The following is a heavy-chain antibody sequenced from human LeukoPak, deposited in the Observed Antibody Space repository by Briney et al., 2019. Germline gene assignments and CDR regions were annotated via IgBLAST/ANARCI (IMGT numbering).Heavy chain of an antibody. V-gene: IGHV4-34*01. CDR2: INHSGST. D-gene: IGHD6-13*01. CDR1: GGSISSYY. Sequence: PSETLSVTCTVSGGSISSYYWSWIRQPPGKGLEWIGEINHSGSTNYNPSLKSRVTISVDASKNQFSLKLSSVTAADTAVYYCARPGIAAAGGWFDPWGQGTLVTVSS. CDR3: ARPGIAAAGGWFDP. J-gene: IGHJ5*02.